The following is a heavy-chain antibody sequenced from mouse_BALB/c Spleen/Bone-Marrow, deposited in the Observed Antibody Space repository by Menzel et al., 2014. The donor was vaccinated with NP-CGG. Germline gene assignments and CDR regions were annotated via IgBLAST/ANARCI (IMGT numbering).Heavy chain of an antibody. J-gene: IGHJ2*01. CDR2: IDPANGNT. D-gene: IGHD1-2*01. V-gene: IGHV14-3*02. CDR3: ARYYYGYYFDY. Sequence: EVQLQQSGAELVKPGASVKLSCTASGFNIKDTYMHWVKQRPEQGLEWIGRIDPANGNTKYDPKFQGKATITADTSSNTACLQLSSLTSEDTAVYYCARYYYGYYFDYWGQGTTLTVSP. CDR1: GFNIKDTY.